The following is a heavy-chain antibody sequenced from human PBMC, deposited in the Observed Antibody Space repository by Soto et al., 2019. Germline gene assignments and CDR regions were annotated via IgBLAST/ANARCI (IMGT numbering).Heavy chain of an antibody. CDR1: GFSFSSYA. V-gene: IGHV3-23*01. Sequence: GGSLRLSCAASGFSFSSYAMSWVRQAPGKGLEWVSSISAGGGSTYYADSVKGRLTISRDNSKNTLYLQMSSLRAEDTAVYYCAKGGDFWTGYYPQYWFDPWGQGTLVTVSS. CDR3: AKGGDFWTGYYPQYWFDP. J-gene: IGHJ5*02. D-gene: IGHD3-3*01. CDR2: ISAGGGST.